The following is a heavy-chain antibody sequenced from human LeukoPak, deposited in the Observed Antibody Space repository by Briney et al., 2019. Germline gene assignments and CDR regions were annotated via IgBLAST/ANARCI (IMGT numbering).Heavy chain of an antibody. CDR2: ISYDGSNK. V-gene: IGHV3-30*04. J-gene: IGHJ4*02. CDR1: GFTFSSYA. CDR3: ARGANPYYFDY. Sequence: GGSLRLSCAASGFTFSSYAMHWVRQAPGKGLEWVAVISYDGSNKYYADSVKGRFTISRDNSKNTLYLQMSSLRAEDTAVYYCARGANPYYFDYWGQGTLVTVSS.